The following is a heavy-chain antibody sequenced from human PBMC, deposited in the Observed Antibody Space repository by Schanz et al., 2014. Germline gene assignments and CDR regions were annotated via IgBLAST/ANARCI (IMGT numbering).Heavy chain of an antibody. Sequence: EVQLVESGGGLVQPGGSLRLSCAASRFTFSNYAMSWVRQAPGKGLEWVSAISGSGGSTYYADSVKGRFTISRDNAKNTLHLQMNSLRAEDTSYYARVGASDVRLGEWGQGTLVTVSS. CDR1: RFTFSNYA. CDR2: ISGSGGST. V-gene: IGHV3-23*04. D-gene: IGHD3-16*01. CDR3: VGASDVRLGE. J-gene: IGHJ4*02.